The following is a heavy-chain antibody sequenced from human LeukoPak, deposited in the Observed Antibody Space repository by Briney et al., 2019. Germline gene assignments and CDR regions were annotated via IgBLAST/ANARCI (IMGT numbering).Heavy chain of an antibody. D-gene: IGHD3-3*01. V-gene: IGHV1-18*01. CDR3: ARAVSGFWSGYYLYYFDY. Sequence: ASVTVSCKASGYTFTSYGISWVRQAPGQGLEWMGWISAYNGNTNYAQKLQGRVTMTTDTSTSTAYMELRSLRSDDTAVFYCARAVSGFWSGYYLYYFDYWGQGTLVTVSS. J-gene: IGHJ4*02. CDR2: ISAYNGNT. CDR1: GYTFTSYG.